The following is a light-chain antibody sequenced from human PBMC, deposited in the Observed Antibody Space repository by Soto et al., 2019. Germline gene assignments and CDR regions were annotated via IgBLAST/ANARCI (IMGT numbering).Light chain of an antibody. CDR2: GAS. V-gene: IGKV3-20*01. CDR1: QSVSSSY. J-gene: IGKJ2*01. Sequence: EIVLTQSPGTLSLSPGARATLSCRASQSVSSSYLAWYQQKPCQAPRLLIYGASSRATGIPDRFSGSGSGTDFTLTISRLEPEEFAVYYCQQYGSSPGTFGQGTKLEIK. CDR3: QQYGSSPGT.